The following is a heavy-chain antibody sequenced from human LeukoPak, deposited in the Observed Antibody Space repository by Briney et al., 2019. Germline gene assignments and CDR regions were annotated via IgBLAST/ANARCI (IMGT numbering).Heavy chain of an antibody. V-gene: IGHV3-30*03. Sequence: PGRSLRLSCAASGFTFSRHGMHWVRQAPGKGLEWVAVISSDGSIDYYADSVKGRVTISRDNSKNTLLLQMNSLRAEDTAVYYCARVRVVPAAKGAPPNAFDIWGQGTMVTVSS. CDR3: ARVRVVPAAKGAPPNAFDI. J-gene: IGHJ3*02. CDR2: ISSDGSID. CDR1: GFTFSRHG. D-gene: IGHD2-2*01.